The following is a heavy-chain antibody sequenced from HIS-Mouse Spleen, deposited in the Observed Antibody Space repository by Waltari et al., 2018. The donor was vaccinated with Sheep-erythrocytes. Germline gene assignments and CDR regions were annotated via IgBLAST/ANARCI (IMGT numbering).Heavy chain of an antibody. J-gene: IGHJ3*02. CDR1: GGSFRGYY. D-gene: IGHD6-19*01. CDR2: INHSGST. CDR3: ALSVDLAGAFDI. V-gene: IGHV4-34*01. Sequence: QVQLQQWGAGLLKPSETLSLTCAVYGGSFRGYYWSWIRQPPGKGLEWIGEINHSGSTNYTPSLKSRVTISVDTSKNQFSLKLSSVTAADTAVYYCALSVDLAGAFDIWGQRKWSPSLQ.